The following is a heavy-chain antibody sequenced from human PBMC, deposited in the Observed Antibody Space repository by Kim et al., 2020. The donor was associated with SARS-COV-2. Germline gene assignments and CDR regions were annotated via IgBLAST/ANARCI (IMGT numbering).Heavy chain of an antibody. CDR2: ISYDGSNK. J-gene: IGHJ4*02. Sequence: GGSLRLSCAASGFTFSSYAMHWVRQAPGKGLEWVAVISYDGSNKYYADSVKGRFTISRDNSKNTLYLQMNSLRAEDTAVYYCARDLSITIFGVAKPSDYWGQGTLVTVSS. D-gene: IGHD3-3*01. V-gene: IGHV3-30-3*01. CDR1: GFTFSSYA. CDR3: ARDLSITIFGVAKPSDY.